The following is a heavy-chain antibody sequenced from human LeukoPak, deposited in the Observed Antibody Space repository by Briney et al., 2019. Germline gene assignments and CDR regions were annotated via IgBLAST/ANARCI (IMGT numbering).Heavy chain of an antibody. CDR3: AKEVTPGALLYGPFDY. CDR2: IGASGGGT. D-gene: IGHD4-23*01. V-gene: IGHV3-23*01. Sequence: GGSLRLSCAASEFIFSSYGMSWVRQAPGKGLEWVSAIGASGGGTYYADSVKGRFTISRDNSRNTLYLQMNSLRAEDTAIYYCAKEVTPGALLYGPFDYWGQGTLVTVSS. J-gene: IGHJ4*02. CDR1: EFIFSSYG.